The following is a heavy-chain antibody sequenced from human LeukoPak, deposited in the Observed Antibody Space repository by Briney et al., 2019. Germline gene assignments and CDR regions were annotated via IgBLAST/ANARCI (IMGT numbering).Heavy chain of an antibody. CDR3: ARHYYFDY. V-gene: IGHV1-18*04. CDR1: GYTFTGYY. Sequence: ASVKVSCKASGYTFTGYYMHWVRQAPGQGLEWMGWINPNSGNTNYAQKLQGRVTMTTDTSTSTAYMELRSLRSDDTAVYYCARHYYFDYWGQGTLVTVSS. J-gene: IGHJ4*02. CDR2: INPNSGNT.